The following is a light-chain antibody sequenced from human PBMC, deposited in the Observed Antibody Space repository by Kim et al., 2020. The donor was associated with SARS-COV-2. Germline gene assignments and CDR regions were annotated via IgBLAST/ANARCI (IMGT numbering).Light chain of an antibody. V-gene: IGKV1-39*01. Sequence: DIQLTQSPSSLSASLGDRVTITCRASQSVSNYLIWYQQKPGKAPRLLIHSASRLQRGVPARFGGSGSGTDFTLTISGLQPEDAATYYCQQGDSTPLTFGGGTKVDIK. CDR3: QQGDSTPLT. J-gene: IGKJ4*01. CDR1: QSVSNY. CDR2: SAS.